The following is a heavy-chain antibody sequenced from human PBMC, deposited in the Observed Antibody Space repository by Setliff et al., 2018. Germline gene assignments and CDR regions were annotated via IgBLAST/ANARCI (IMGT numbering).Heavy chain of an antibody. CDR2: INPGGGSA. J-gene: IGHJ4*02. V-gene: IGHV1-46*01. CDR3: ARGGKAADARKGVFEF. Sequence: ASVKVSCKASGYSSTSYYIHWVRQAPGQGLEWMGIINPGGGSASVVDNFQDRVTMTRDTSTSTVYLDLSSLRSEDTAVYYCARGGKAADARKGVFEFWGQGTLVTVSS. D-gene: IGHD6-13*01. CDR1: GYSSTSYY.